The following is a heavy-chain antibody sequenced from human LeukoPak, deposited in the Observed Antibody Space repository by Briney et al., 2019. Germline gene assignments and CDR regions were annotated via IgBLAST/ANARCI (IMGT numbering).Heavy chain of an antibody. J-gene: IGHJ6*04. CDR2: IRYDGSNK. D-gene: IGHD3-3*01. CDR1: GFTFSNYG. Sequence: GGSLRLSCAASGFTFSNYGMHWVRQAPGKGLEWVAFIRYDGSNKYYADSVKGRFTISRDNSKNTLYLQMNSLRAEDTAVYYCAKDPPRYDYDFLEPPDVWGKGTTVTVSS. CDR3: AKDPPRYDYDFLEPPDV. V-gene: IGHV3-30*02.